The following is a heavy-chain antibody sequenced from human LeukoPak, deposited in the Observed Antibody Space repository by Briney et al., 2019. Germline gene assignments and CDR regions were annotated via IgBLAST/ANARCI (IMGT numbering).Heavy chain of an antibody. CDR2: IKQDGSEK. CDR3: ARGSVYYDILTGYYSY. CDR1: GFTFSSYW. V-gene: IGHV3-7*03. J-gene: IGHJ4*02. D-gene: IGHD3-9*01. Sequence: LPGGSLRLSCAASGFTFSSYWMSWVRQAPGKGLEWVANIKQDGSEKYYVDSVKGRFTISRDNAKNSLYLQMNSLRAEDTAVYYCARGSVYYDILTGYYSYWGQETLVTVSS.